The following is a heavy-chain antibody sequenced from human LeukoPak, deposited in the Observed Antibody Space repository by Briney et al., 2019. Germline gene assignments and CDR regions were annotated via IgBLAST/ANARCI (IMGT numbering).Heavy chain of an antibody. D-gene: IGHD2-2*01. V-gene: IGHV3-30-3*01. J-gene: IGHJ6*02. Sequence: GRSLRLSCAASGFTFSSYAMHWVRQAPGKGLEWVAVISYDGNNKYYADSVKGRFTISRDNSKNTLYLQMNSLRAEDTAVFYCARDLGGIVVALSGMDVWGPGTTVTVSS. CDR1: GFTFSSYA. CDR2: ISYDGNNK. CDR3: ARDLGGIVVALSGMDV.